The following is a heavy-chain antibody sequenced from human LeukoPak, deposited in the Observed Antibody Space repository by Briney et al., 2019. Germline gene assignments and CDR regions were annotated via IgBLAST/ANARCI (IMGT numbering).Heavy chain of an antibody. V-gene: IGHV1-2*02. CDR3: VRGSGSYGLVV. CDR2: INPDSGNT. CDR1: GSAFTDYS. Sequence: ASVKVSCKASGSAFTDYSMHWVRQAPGQGLEWMGWINPDSGNTHYAQKFQGRVTMTWDTSASTTYMELSRLRSDDTAVYYCVRGSGSYGLVVWGRGTTVIVSS. D-gene: IGHD3-10*01. J-gene: IGHJ6*02.